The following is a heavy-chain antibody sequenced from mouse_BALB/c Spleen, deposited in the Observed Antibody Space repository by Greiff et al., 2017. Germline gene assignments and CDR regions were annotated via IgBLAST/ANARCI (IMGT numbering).Heavy chain of an antibody. CDR2: IDPSDSET. CDR3: ARNYGSPYAMDY. D-gene: IGHD1-1*01. V-gene: IGHV1-69*02. CDR1: GYTFTSYW. J-gene: IGHJ4*01. Sequence: QVQLQQPGAELVKPGAPVKLSCKASGYTFTSYWMNWVKQRPGRGLEWIGRIDPSDSETHYNQKFRDKATLTVDKSSSTAYIQLSSLTSEDSAVYYCARNYGSPYAMDYWGQGTSVTVSS.